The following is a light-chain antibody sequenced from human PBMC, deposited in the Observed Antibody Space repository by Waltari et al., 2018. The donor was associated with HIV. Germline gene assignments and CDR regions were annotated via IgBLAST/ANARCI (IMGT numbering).Light chain of an antibody. Sequence: QAVVTQEPSLTVSPGGTVTLTCGSSTGAVTSGHSPYWFQQRPGQAPRTLIHDTSNKRSWTPARFSGSLLGGKAALTLSGAQPEDEAEYYCLLSYGGPRVFGGGTKLTVL. J-gene: IGLJ2*01. CDR2: DTS. CDR3: LLSYGGPRV. CDR1: TGAVTSGHS. V-gene: IGLV7-46*01.